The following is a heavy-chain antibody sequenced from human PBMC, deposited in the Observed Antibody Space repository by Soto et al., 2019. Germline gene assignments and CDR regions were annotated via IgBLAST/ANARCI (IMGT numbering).Heavy chain of an antibody. CDR1: GYTFTGYY. CDR3: ARGINFGSYYDY. Sequence: EASVKVSCKASGYTFTGYYMHWVRQAPGQGLEWMGWINPNSGGTNYAQKFQGWVTMTRDTSISTAYMELSRLRSDDTAVYYCARGINFGSYYDYWGQGTLVTVPQ. D-gene: IGHD1-26*01. J-gene: IGHJ4*02. CDR2: INPNSGGT. V-gene: IGHV1-2*04.